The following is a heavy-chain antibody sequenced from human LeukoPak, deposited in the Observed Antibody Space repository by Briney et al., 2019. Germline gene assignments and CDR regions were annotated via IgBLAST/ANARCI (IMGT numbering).Heavy chain of an antibody. J-gene: IGHJ2*01. CDR2: FGSAGDT. CDR1: GFPFSAYD. CDR3: VRGALPGDNWYFDL. V-gene: IGHV3-13*01. Sequence: QPGGSLRLSCATSGFPFSAYDMHWVRQAPGKGLEWVSAFGSAGDTYYPGAVKGRFTISRDYATDSLYLQMNSLRAGDTAVYFCVRGALPGDNWYFDLWGRGTLVTVSS.